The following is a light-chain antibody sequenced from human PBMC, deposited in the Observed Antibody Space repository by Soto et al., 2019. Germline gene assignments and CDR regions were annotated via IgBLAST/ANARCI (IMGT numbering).Light chain of an antibody. V-gene: IGLV2-14*01. CDR2: DVS. Sequence: QSALTQPASVSGSPGQSITISCIGTSSDVGGYNYVSWYQQHPGKAPKLMIYDVSNRPSGVSNRFSGSKSGNTASLTISGLQAEDEADYSCSSYTSSSTLVFGGGTKLTVL. CDR1: SSDVGGYNY. CDR3: SSYTSSSTLV. J-gene: IGLJ2*01.